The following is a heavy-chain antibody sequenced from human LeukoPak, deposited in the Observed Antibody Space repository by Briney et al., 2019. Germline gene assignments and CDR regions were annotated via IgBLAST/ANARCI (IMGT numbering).Heavy chain of an antibody. J-gene: IGHJ4*02. D-gene: IGHD6-13*01. V-gene: IGHV1-69*13. CDR1: GGTFSSYA. CDR3: ARGAREGSSWYYPTYYFDY. CDR2: IIPIFGTA. Sequence: ASVNVSCKASGGTFSSYAISWVRQAPGQGLEWMGGIIPIFGTANYAQKFQGRVTITADESTSTAYMELSSLRSEDTAVYYCARGAREGSSWYYPTYYFDYWGQGTLVTVSS.